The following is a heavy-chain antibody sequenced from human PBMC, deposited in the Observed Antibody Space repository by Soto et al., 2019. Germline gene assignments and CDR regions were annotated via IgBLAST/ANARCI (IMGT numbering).Heavy chain of an antibody. CDR1: GGSISSGGYY. J-gene: IGHJ4*02. V-gene: IGHV4-31*03. D-gene: IGHD3-22*01. CDR3: ARGGTYYDSSGYYV. Sequence: SETLSLTCTVSGGSISSGGYYWSWIRQHPGKGLEWIGYIYYSGSTYYNPSLKSRVTISVDTSKNQFSLKLSSVTAADTAVYHCARGGTYYDSSGYYVWGQGTLVTVSS. CDR2: IYYSGST.